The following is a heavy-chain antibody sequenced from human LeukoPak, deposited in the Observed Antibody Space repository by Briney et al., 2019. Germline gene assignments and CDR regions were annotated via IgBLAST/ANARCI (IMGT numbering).Heavy chain of an antibody. J-gene: IGHJ3*02. CDR3: ARDRYSGTYLGASDI. Sequence: GGSLRLSCAASGFTFSNFWMSWVRQAPGKGLEWVANIKQDGSERYFVDYVKGRFTISRDNAKNSLYLQMSSLRAEDTAVYYCARDRYSGTYLGASDIWGQGTMVTVSS. CDR1: GFTFSNFW. D-gene: IGHD1-26*01. CDR2: IKQDGSER. V-gene: IGHV3-7*01.